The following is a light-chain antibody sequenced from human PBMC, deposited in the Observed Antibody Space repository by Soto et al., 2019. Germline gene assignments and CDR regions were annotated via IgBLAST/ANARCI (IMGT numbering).Light chain of an antibody. CDR3: QQYYSTPFT. Sequence: DIVMTQSPDSLAVSLGERATINCKSSQSVLYSSNNKNYLAWYQQKPGQHPKLLIYWASTRESGVPDRFSGSGSGTDFTLTSSSLQAEDVAVYYCQQYYSTPFTFGPGTKVDIK. CDR1: QSVLYSSNNKNY. CDR2: WAS. V-gene: IGKV4-1*01. J-gene: IGKJ3*01.